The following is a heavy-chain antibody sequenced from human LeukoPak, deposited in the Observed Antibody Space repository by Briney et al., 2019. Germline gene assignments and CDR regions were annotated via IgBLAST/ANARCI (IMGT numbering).Heavy chain of an antibody. D-gene: IGHD1-26*01. V-gene: IGHV3-30*02. CDR2: IRFDGTTT. CDR3: AKPSGNCVDY. J-gene: IGHJ4*02. CDR1: GFTFSSYW. Sequence: GGSLRLSCAASGFTFSSYWMSWVRQAPDKGLEWVAFIRFDGTTTDYTDSVKGRFTISRDNSKNTLFLQMNSLRPEDTGVYFCAKPSGNCVDYWGQGTLVTVSS.